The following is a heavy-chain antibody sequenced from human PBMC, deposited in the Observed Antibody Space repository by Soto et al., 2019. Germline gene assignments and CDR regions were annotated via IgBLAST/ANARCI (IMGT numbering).Heavy chain of an antibody. CDR3: AKGTRDGYNRLFDY. J-gene: IGHJ4*02. CDR2: MQPSSGST. V-gene: IGHV1-8*01. CDR1: GYSFTSLD. Sequence: ASVKVSCKASGYSFTSLDINWVRQTTGQGLEWMGWMQPSSGSTYYADSVKGRFTISRDNSKNTLYLQMSSLRAEDTAVYYCAKGTRDGYNRLFDYWGQGTLVTVSS. D-gene: IGHD5-12*01.